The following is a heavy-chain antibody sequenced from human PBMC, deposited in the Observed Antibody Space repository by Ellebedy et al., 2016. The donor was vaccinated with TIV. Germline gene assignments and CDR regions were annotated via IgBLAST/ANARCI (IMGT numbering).Heavy chain of an antibody. CDR1: GGSSNNYA. V-gene: IGHV1-69*13. J-gene: IGHJ4*02. Sequence: SVKVSCKASGGSSNNYAINWVRQAPGQGLEWMGGIIPIFSTPNYAQRFEDRVTITADESTSTTYITLSSLRSEDTAVYYCARARDYSRGGRYPIYFFDSWGQGTLVTVSS. CDR2: IIPIFSTP. CDR3: ARARDYSRGGRYPIYFFDS. D-gene: IGHD2-15*01.